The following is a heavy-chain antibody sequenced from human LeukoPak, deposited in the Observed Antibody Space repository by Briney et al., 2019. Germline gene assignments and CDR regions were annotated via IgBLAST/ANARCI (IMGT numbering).Heavy chain of an antibody. CDR3: ARGTMVRGVSPDFDY. Sequence: GTSVKVSCKASGYTFTSYGNCWVREAPGQGLEWMGYISAYNGNTNCAQKLQCRVTMTTDTSTSTDYMELRSLRSDDTAVYYCARGTMVRGVSPDFDYWGQGTLVTVSS. D-gene: IGHD3-10*01. CDR1: GYTFTSYG. CDR2: ISAYNGNT. J-gene: IGHJ4*02. V-gene: IGHV1-18*04.